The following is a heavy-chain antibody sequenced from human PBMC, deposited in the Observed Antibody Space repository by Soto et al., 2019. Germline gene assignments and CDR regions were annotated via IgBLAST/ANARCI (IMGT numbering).Heavy chain of an antibody. CDR2: IFFNGSP. J-gene: IGHJ4*02. CDR1: GGFMMSTNYY. Sequence: SETLYLTCSVPGGFMMSTNYYWAWIRQPPGKGLEWIGSIFFNGSPDHNPSLQSRVTILVDTSKNQFSLKLSSVTAADTAVYFCARQVGDYYFDYWGPGTLVTVSS. D-gene: IGHD4-17*01. CDR3: ARQVGDYYFDY. V-gene: IGHV4-39*01.